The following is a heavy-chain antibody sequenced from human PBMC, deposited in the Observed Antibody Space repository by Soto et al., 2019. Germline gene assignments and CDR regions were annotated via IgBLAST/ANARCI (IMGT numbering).Heavy chain of an antibody. J-gene: IGHJ6*02. V-gene: IGHV4-30-4*01. Sequence: QVQLQESGPGLVKPSQTLSLTCTVSGGSISSGDYYWSWIRQPPGKGLEWIGYIYYSGSTYYNPSLKSRVTISVDTSKTQFSLKLSSVTAADTAVYYCARAVVGLVPAAIYYYYYGMDVWGQGTTVTVSS. D-gene: IGHD2-2*01. CDR1: GGSISSGDYY. CDR2: IYYSGST. CDR3: ARAVVGLVPAAIYYYYYGMDV.